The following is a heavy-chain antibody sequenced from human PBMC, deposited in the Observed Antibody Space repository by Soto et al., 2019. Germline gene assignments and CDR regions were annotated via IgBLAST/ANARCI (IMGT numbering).Heavy chain of an antibody. J-gene: IGHJ4*02. D-gene: IGHD2-8*01. Sequence: EVQLVESGGGLVKPGGSLRLSCAASGFTFSNAWMSWVRQAPGKGLEWVGRIKSKTDGGTTDYAAPVKGRFTISRDDSKNTLYLQMNSLKTEDTAVYYCTTHPKYCTNGVCYPGRGYFDYWGQGTLVTVSS. V-gene: IGHV3-15*01. CDR3: TTHPKYCTNGVCYPGRGYFDY. CDR1: GFTFSNAW. CDR2: IKSKTDGGTT.